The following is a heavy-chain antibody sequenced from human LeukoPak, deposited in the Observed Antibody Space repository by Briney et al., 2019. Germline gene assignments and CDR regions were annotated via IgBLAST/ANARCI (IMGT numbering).Heavy chain of an antibody. D-gene: IGHD2-2*01. Sequence: PSETLSLTCTVSGGSISAYYWSWLRQPPGRGLEWLGYFYYSGSTYYNPSLKSRVTISVDTSKNQFSLKLSSVTAADTAVYYCAGVVPAAHFDYWGQGTLVTVSS. CDR2: FYYSGST. CDR1: GGSISAYY. CDR3: AGVVPAAHFDY. J-gene: IGHJ4*02. V-gene: IGHV4-59*06.